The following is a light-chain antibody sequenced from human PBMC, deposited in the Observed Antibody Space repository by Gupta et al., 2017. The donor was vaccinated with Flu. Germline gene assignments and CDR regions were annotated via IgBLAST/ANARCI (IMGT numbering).Light chain of an antibody. V-gene: IGKV1-33*01. CDR3: LQYGRLPYT. J-gene: IGKJ2*01. Sequence: PSSLSASVGDRVTITCQASQDIRKYLNWYQQKPGKAPKLLIYDASNLKTGVPSRFSGSGSGTDFTFTISSLQPEDIATYYCLQYGRLPYTFGQGTKVEIK. CDR1: QDIRKY. CDR2: DAS.